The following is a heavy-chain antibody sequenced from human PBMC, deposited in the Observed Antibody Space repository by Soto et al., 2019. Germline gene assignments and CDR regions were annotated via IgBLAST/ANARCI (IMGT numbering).Heavy chain of an antibody. CDR1: GFSISSGGYY. Sequence: SETLSLTCTVSGFSISSGGYYWSWIRQHPGKGLEWIGYIYYSGSTYYNPSLKSRVTMSVDTSKNQFSLKLSSVTAADTAVYYCARERPDSSRLDPWGQGTLVTVSS. D-gene: IGHD6-13*01. J-gene: IGHJ5*02. V-gene: IGHV4-31*03. CDR3: ARERPDSSRLDP. CDR2: IYYSGST.